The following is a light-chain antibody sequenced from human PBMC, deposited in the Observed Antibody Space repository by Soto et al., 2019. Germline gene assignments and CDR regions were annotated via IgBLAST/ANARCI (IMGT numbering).Light chain of an antibody. V-gene: IGLV2-14*01. Sequence: QSALTQPASVSGSPGQSITISCTGTSSDVGGYKYVSWYQHHPDKAPKLIISVVSNRPSGVSNRFSGSKSGNTASLTISGLQAEDEADYYCGSYTSSDTPDVFGTGTKLTVL. CDR2: VVS. CDR1: SSDVGGYKY. CDR3: GSYTSSDTPDV. J-gene: IGLJ1*01.